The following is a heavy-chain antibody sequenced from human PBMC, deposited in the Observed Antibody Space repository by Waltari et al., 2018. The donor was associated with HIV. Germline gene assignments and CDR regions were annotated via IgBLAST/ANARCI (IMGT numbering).Heavy chain of an antibody. CDR3: ASARETMGVDFDS. Sequence: QVQLVQSGAEVKKPGSSVKVSCKASGGAFSSYTINWVRKAPGQGLEWLARIIPMSTTPNNAQKFQGRVTTTADKSTSTAYMELTSLRSDDTAVYYCASARETMGVDFDSWGLGTLVTVSS. CDR1: GGAFSSYT. V-gene: IGHV1-69*08. J-gene: IGHJ4*02. D-gene: IGHD3-16*01. CDR2: IIPMSTTP.